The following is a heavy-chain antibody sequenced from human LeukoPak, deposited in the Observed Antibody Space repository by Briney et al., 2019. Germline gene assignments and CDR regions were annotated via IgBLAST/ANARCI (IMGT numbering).Heavy chain of an antibody. D-gene: IGHD4/OR15-4a*01. CDR2: IYTSGST. CDR3: AGRAKYYYYYYMDV. V-gene: IGHV4-4*07. J-gene: IGHJ6*03. CDR1: GGSISSYY. Sequence: SETLSLTCTVSGGSISSYYWSWIRQPAGKGLEWIGRIYTSGSTNYNPSLKSRVTISVDTSKNQFSLKLSSVTAADTAVYYCAGRAKYYYYYYMDVWGKGTTVTVSS.